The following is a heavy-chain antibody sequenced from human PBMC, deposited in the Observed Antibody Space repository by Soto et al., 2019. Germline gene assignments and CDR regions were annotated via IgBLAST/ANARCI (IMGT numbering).Heavy chain of an antibody. J-gene: IGHJ4*02. D-gene: IGHD5-12*01. CDR2: ISYDGSNK. Sequence: GGSLRLSCAASGFTFSNYGMHWVRQAPGKGLEWVAVISYDGSNKYYADSVKGRFTISRDNSRNTLYLQMNTLRAEDTAMYYCATTFYSGPDWGQGTLVTVSS. CDR3: ATTFYSGPD. V-gene: IGHV3-30*03. CDR1: GFTFSNYG.